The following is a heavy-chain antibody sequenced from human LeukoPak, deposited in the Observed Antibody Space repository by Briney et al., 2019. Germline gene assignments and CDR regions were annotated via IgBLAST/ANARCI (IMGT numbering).Heavy chain of an antibody. CDR3: AKELSAVAGDDY. D-gene: IGHD6-19*01. V-gene: IGHV3-23*01. CDR1: QFNFNKFG. J-gene: IGHJ4*02. CDR2: ISGSGGST. Sequence: PGGSLRLSCATSQFNFNKFGMTWVRQAPGKGLEWVSAISGSGGSTYYADSVKGRFTISRDNSKNTLYLQMNSLRAEDTAVYYCAKELSAVAGDDYWGQGTLVTVSS.